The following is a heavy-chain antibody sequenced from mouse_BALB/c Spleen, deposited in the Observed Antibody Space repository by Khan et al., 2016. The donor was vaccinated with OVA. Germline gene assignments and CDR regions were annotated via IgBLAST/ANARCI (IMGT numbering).Heavy chain of an antibody. CDR3: ARDYWFVY. V-gene: IGHV5-6-5*01. CDR1: GFTFSNYA. Sequence: EVKLMESGGGLVKPGGSLKVSCAASGFTFSNYAMSWVRQTPETRQEWVASIRSGGRSYYPDSVQGRFTISRVNARNLLYLQMRSMRSEDTAMYYCARDYWFVYWGQGTLVTVSA. CDR2: IRSGGRS. J-gene: IGHJ3*01.